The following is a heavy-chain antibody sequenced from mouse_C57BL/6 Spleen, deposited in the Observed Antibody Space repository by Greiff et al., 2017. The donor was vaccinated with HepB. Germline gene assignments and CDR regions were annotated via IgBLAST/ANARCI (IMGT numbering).Heavy chain of an antibody. J-gene: IGHJ3*01. V-gene: IGHV1-52*01. CDR2: IDPSDSET. Sequence: QVQLKQPGAELVRPGSSVKLSCKASGYTFTSYWMHWVKQRPIQGLEWIGNIDPSDSETHYNQKFKDKATLTVDKSSSTAYMQLSSLTSEDSAVYYCARSGNSATMVTTEFAYWGQGTLVTVSA. CDR1: GYTFTSYW. D-gene: IGHD2-2*01. CDR3: ARSGNSATMVTTEFAY.